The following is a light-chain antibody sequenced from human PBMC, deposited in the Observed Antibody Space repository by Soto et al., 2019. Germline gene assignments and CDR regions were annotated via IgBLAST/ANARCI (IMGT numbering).Light chain of an antibody. CDR1: QSISMW. CDR3: QQYRSFSPLT. CDR2: DAV. V-gene: IGKV1-5*01. Sequence: DIQMTQSPSTLSASVGDRVTINCRASQSISMWVAWYQQKSGKAPKLLIYDAVKLESGVPSRFSGSGYGTEFTLTISSLQPDDFATYYCQQYRSFSPLTFGGGTKVEIK. J-gene: IGKJ4*01.